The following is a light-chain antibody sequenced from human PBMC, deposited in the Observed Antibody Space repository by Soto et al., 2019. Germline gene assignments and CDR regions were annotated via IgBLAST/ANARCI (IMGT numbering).Light chain of an antibody. CDR1: QSVSSY. Sequence: EIVLTQSPATLSLSPGERATLSCRASQSVSSYLAWYQQKPGQAPRLLIYGASTRATGIPARFSGSGSGTEFTLTISSLQSEDFAVYYCQQYNNWPPWTFGQGTKVDTK. V-gene: IGKV3-15*01. J-gene: IGKJ1*01. CDR3: QQYNNWPPWT. CDR2: GAS.